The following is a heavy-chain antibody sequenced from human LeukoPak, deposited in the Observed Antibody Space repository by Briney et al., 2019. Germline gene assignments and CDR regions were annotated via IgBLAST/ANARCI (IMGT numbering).Heavy chain of an antibody. CDR2: VNYNGRT. V-gene: IGHV4-34*01. D-gene: IGHD2-8*01. CDR1: GAFLNDYY. J-gene: IGHJ4*02. CDR3: ARGILVLVYAALDS. Sequence: SETLSLTCGVYGAFLNDYYWTWIRQSPEKGLEWIGEVNYNGRTNYNPSLESRVTISIDTSKKQFSLKLRSVTAADTAVYYCARGILVLVYAALDSWGRGTMVTVSS.